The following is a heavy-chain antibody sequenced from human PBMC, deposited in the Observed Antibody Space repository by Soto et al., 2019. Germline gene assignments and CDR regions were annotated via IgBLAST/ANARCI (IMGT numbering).Heavy chain of an antibody. CDR2: IKSKTDGGTT. CDR3: TTRLWVTTDTTNFDY. D-gene: IGHD4-17*01. V-gene: IGHV3-15*07. J-gene: IGHJ4*02. Sequence: GGSLRLSCAASGFTFSNAWMNWVRQAPGKGLEWVGRIKSKTDGGTTDYAAPVKGRFTISRDDSKNTLYLQMNSLKTEDTAVYYCTTRLWVTTDTTNFDYWGQGTLVTVSS. CDR1: GFTFSNAW.